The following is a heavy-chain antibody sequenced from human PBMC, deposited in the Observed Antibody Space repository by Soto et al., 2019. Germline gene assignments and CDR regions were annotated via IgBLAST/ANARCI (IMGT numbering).Heavy chain of an antibody. J-gene: IGHJ4*02. CDR1: GYSFASYW. V-gene: IGHV5-10-1*01. CDR2: IDPSDSYT. Sequence: PGESLKISCKGSGYSFASYWISWVRQMPGKGLEWMGRIDPSDSYTNYSPSFQGHVTISADKSISTAYLQWNSLKASDTAMYYCARPSNNYVAHWGQGTLVTVSS. CDR3: ARPSNNYVAH. D-gene: IGHD4-4*01.